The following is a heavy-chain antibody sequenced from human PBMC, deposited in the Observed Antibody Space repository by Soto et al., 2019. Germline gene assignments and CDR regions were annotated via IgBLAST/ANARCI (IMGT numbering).Heavy chain of an antibody. CDR2: ISYDGSNK. D-gene: IGHD1-20*01. J-gene: IGHJ4*02. Sequence: QVQLVESGGGVVQPGRSLRLSCAASGFTFSSYGMHWVRQAPGKGLEWVAVISYDGSNKYYADSVKGRFTISRDNSKNTLYLQMNSLRAEDTAVYYCAKDNYNWNDLGGFDYWGQGTLVTVSS. CDR1: GFTFSSYG. CDR3: AKDNYNWNDLGGFDY. V-gene: IGHV3-30*18.